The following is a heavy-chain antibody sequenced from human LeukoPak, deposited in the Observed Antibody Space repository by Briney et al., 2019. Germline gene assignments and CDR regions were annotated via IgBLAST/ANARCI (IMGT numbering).Heavy chain of an antibody. V-gene: IGHV3-21*01. J-gene: IGHJ3*02. CDR3: ARARLGVRGVIDAFDI. CDR2: INSSSTYI. D-gene: IGHD3-10*01. CDR1: GFTFNSHT. Sequence: GGSLRLSCAASGFTFNSHTMNWVRQAPGKGLEWVSSINSSSTYIYFADSVKGRFTISRDNAKNSLYLQMNSLRAEDTAVYYCARARLGVRGVIDAFDIWGQGTMVTVSS.